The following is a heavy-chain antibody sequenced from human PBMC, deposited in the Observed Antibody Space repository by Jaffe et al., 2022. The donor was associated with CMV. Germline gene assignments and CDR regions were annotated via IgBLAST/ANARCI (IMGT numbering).Heavy chain of an antibody. CDR1: GFTFSSYE. CDR2: ISSSGSTI. V-gene: IGHV3-48*03. Sequence: EVQLVESGGGLVQPGGSLRLSCAASGFTFSSYEMNWVRQAPGKGLEWVSYISSSGSTIYYADSVKGRFTISRDNAKNSLYLQMNSLRAEDTAVYYCARESANYYDSSGYYPLFDYWGQGTLVTVSS. CDR3: ARESANYYDSSGYYPLFDY. D-gene: IGHD3-22*01. J-gene: IGHJ4*02.